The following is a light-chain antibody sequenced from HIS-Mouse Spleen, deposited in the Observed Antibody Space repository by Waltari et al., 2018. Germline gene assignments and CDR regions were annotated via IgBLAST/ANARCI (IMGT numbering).Light chain of an antibody. CDR3: AAWDDSLNGWV. J-gene: IGLJ3*02. CDR1: SSNIGSNT. Sequence: QSVLTQPPSASGTPGQRVTISCSGSSSNIGSNTVNWYQQLPGTAPKLLIYSNNQRPSGGPDRFSGSEAGTSASLAISGLQSEDEADYYCAAWDDSLNGWVFGGGTKLTVL. CDR2: SNN. V-gene: IGLV1-44*01.